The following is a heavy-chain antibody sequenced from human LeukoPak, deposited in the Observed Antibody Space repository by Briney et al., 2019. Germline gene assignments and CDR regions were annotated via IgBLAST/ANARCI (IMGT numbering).Heavy chain of an antibody. D-gene: IGHD5-18*01. CDR3: ARQRGYSYGHYYYGMDV. J-gene: IGHJ6*02. V-gene: IGHV1-8*01. Sequence: ASVKVSCKASGYTFTSYDINWVRQATGQGLEWMGWMNPNSGNTGYAQKFQGRVTMTRNTSISTAYMELSSLRSEDTAVYYCARQRGYSYGHYYYGMDVWGQGTTVTVSS. CDR2: MNPNSGNT. CDR1: GYTFTSYD.